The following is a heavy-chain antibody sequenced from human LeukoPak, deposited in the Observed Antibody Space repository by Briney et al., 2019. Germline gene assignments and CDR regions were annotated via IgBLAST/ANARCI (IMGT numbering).Heavy chain of an antibody. J-gene: IGHJ4*02. V-gene: IGHV1-8*01. CDR2: MNPNSGNT. CDR3: ARRLDDCTYGICLHY. Sequence: GASVKVSCKASGYTFASYDINWVRQATGQGLEWMGWMNPNSGNTGFAQKFQGRVTMTRNTSIATAYMELSSLRSEDTAVYYCARRLDDCTYGICLHYWGQGTLVTVSS. D-gene: IGHD2-8*01. CDR1: GYTFASYD.